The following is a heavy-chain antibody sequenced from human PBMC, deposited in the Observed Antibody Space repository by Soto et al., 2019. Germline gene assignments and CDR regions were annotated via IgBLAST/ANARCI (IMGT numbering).Heavy chain of an antibody. CDR2: ISYDGSNK. V-gene: IGHV3-30*18. D-gene: IGHD6-13*01. J-gene: IGHJ4*02. CDR1: GFTFSSYG. Sequence: QVQLVESGGGVVQPGRSLRLSCAASGFTFSSYGMHWVRQAPGKGLEWVAVISYDGSNKYYADSVKGRFTISRDNSKNTLSLQMNSLRAEDTAVYYCAKDTAAAGYYFDYWGQGTLVTVSS. CDR3: AKDTAAAGYYFDY.